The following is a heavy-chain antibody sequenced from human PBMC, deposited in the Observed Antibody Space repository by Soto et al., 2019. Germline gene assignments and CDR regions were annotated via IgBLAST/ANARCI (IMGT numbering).Heavy chain of an antibody. V-gene: IGHV1-3*01. CDR1: GLTFTITRFP. D-gene: IGHD1-7*01. J-gene: IGHJ4*02. CDR2: INVGNDNT. Sequence: HVHLVQSGAEVKKPGASVRLSCYASGLTFTITRFPMQWVGQAPGQRLEWMGLINVGNDNTKYSKKFPGRVTLTRDPSALAAYRELSGMRSEDTAVYYGALGYNWHYYFDYWGQGTLVTVSS. CDR3: ALGYNWHYYFDY.